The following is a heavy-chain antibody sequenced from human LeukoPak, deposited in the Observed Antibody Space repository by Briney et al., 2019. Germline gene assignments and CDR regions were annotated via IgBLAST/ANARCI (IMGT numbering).Heavy chain of an antibody. V-gene: IGHV4-39*07. J-gene: IGHJ5*02. CDR1: GGSISSSSYY. CDR2: IYHSGTT. D-gene: IGHD6-13*01. CDR3: ARGYSSSWYFNWFDP. Sequence: SETLSLTCTVSGGSISSSSYYWGWIRQPPGKGLEWTGSIYHSGTTYYNPSLKSRVTISVDTSKNQFSLKLTSVTAADTAVYYCARGYSSSWYFNWFDPWGQGTLVTVSS.